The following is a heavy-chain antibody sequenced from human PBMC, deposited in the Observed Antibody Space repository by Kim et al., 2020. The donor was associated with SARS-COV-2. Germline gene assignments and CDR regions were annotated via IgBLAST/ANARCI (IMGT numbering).Heavy chain of an antibody. Sequence: SETLSLTCAVSGGSISSSNWWSWVRQPPGKGLEWIGEIYHSGSTNYNPSLKSRVTISVDKSKNQFSLKLSSVTAADTAVYYCAREGSMVYGSGRAFDYWGQGTLVTVSS. D-gene: IGHD3-10*01. V-gene: IGHV4-4*02. CDR3: AREGSMVYGSGRAFDY. CDR2: IYHSGST. CDR1: GGSISSSNW. J-gene: IGHJ4*02.